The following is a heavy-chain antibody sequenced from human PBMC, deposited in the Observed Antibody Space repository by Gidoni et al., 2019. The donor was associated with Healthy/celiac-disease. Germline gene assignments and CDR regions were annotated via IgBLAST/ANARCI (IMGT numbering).Heavy chain of an antibody. CDR3: ARDVGYDYIWGSYRDYYFDY. CDR1: GFTFRSNS. D-gene: IGHD3-16*02. Sequence: VQLVESGRGLVKTGGSLRLSCAASGFTFRSNSMNWVRQAPGKGLEWGSSISSSSSYIYYADSVKGRFTISRDKAKNSLYLQMNSLRAEDTAVYYCARDVGYDYIWGSYRDYYFDYWGQGTLVTVSS. J-gene: IGHJ4*02. V-gene: IGHV3-21*01. CDR2: ISSSSSYI.